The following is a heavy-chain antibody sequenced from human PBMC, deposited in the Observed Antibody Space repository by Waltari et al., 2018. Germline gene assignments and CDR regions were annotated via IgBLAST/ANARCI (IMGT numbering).Heavy chain of an antibody. V-gene: IGHV3-64*01. J-gene: IGHJ1*01. CDR1: GFTFSSYA. CDR2: ISRNGGST. D-gene: IGHD6-19*01. Sequence: EVQLVESGGGLVQPGGSLRLSCAASGFTFSSYAIHWVRQAPGKGLEYVSAISRNGGSTYYAKSVKGRFTISRDNSKNTLYLQMGSLRAEDMAVYYCARGESSSGWYLNEYFQHWGQGTLVTVSS. CDR3: ARGESSSGWYLNEYFQH.